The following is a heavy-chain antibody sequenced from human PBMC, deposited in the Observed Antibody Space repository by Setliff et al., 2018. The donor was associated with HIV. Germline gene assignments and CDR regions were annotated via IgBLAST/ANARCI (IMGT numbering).Heavy chain of an antibody. J-gene: IGHJ4*02. CDR1: GYTFTDHY. Sequence: ASVKVSCKASGYTFTDHYMHWVRQAPGQGLEWMGRITPNSGGKNYARKFQDRVTMTRDTSISTDYMELSRLTSDDTAVYYCARDTENVFISGHRYFDYWGPGTLVTVSS. CDR2: ITPNSGGK. CDR3: ARDTENVFISGHRYFDY. V-gene: IGHV1-2*06. D-gene: IGHD6-19*01.